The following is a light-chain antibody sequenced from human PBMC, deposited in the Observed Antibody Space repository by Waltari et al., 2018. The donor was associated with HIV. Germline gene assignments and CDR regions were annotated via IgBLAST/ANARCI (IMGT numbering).Light chain of an antibody. V-gene: IGLV1-40*01. CDR2: ANT. CDR1: SSNIGAGYD. Sequence: QSVLTQPPSVSGAPGQRVTISCTGSSSNIGAGYDVHWYQQFPGTAPKLLIYANTDRPSGVPDRFSGSKSGTSASLAITGLHVEDEADYYCQSYDTTLDGWVFGGGTSLTVL. J-gene: IGLJ3*02. CDR3: QSYDTTLDGWV.